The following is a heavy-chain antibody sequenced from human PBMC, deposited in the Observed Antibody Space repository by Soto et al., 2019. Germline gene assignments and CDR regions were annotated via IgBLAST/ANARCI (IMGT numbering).Heavy chain of an antibody. Sequence: GWFLRFSCASSVFTFISYGMHWFRQGPGKGLEWLAVISYDGSNKDYAGSVKGRFTISRDNSKNTLYLQMNSLRPEDTAVYYCAAGADTAMAETDYWGQGTLVTVSS. J-gene: IGHJ4*02. CDR3: AAGADTAMAETDY. D-gene: IGHD5-18*01. CDR2: ISYDGSNK. V-gene: IGHV3-30*03. CDR1: VFTFISYG.